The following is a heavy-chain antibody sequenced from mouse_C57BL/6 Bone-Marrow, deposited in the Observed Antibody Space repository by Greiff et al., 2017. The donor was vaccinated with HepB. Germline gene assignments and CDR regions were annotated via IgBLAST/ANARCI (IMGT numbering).Heavy chain of an antibody. J-gene: IGHJ1*03. D-gene: IGHD2-4*01. Sequence: EVQLQQSGPELVKPGASVKISCKASGYTFTDYYMNWVKQSHGKSLEWIGDINPNNGGTSYNQKFKGKATLTVDKSSSTAYMELRSLTSEDSAVYYCAREEATMITTVYWYFDVWGTGTTVTVSS. CDR1: GYTFTDYY. CDR2: INPNNGGT. CDR3: AREEATMITTVYWYFDV. V-gene: IGHV1-26*01.